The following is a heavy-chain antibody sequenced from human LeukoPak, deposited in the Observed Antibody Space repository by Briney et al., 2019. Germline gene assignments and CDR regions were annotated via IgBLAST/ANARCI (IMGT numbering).Heavy chain of an antibody. J-gene: IGHJ6*02. CDR3: ARRGYYYHYGMDV. CDR1: GGSFSGYY. Sequence: PSETLSLTCAVYGGSFSGYYWSWLRQPPGKGLEWIGEINHSGSTNYNPSLKSRVTISVDTSKNQFSLKLSSVTAADTAVYYCARRGYYYHYGMDVWGQGTTVTVSS. CDR2: INHSGST. V-gene: IGHV4-34*01.